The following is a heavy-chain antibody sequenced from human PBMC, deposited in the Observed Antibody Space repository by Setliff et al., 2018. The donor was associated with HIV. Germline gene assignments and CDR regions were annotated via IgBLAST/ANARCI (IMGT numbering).Heavy chain of an antibody. Sequence: SETLSLTCHLYGDSFSGFYWSWIRQPPGKGLAWVGHIDHNGVTTYSPSLKSRVTISVDMSKRQFSLKITSLTAADTAVYYCAREGPFHQTTHTSNLFVDYWGQGALVTVS. CDR3: AREGPFHQTTHTSNLFVDY. CDR1: GDSFSGFY. D-gene: IGHD2-2*01. J-gene: IGHJ4*01. CDR2: IDHNGVT. V-gene: IGHV4-34*01.